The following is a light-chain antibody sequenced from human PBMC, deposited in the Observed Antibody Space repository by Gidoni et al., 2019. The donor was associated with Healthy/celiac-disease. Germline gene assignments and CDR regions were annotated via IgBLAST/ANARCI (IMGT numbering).Light chain of an antibody. CDR1: QSISSW. CDR3: QQYNSYPGT. V-gene: IGKV1-5*03. J-gene: IGKJ2*01. CDR2: KAS. Sequence: DIQMTQWPSTLSASVGDRVTITCRASQSISSWLAWYQQKPGKAPKLLIYKASSLESGVPSRFSGSGSGTEFTLTISSLQPDDFATYYCQQYNSYPGTFXQXTKLEIK.